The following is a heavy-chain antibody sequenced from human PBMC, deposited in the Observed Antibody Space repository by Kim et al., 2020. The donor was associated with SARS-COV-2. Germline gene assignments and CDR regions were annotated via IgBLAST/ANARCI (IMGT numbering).Heavy chain of an antibody. D-gene: IGHD3-9*01. J-gene: IGHJ6*02. V-gene: IGHV1-18*01. Sequence: ASVKVSCKASGYTFTSYGISWVRQAPGQGLEWMGWISAYNGNTNYAQKLQGRVTMTTDTSTSTAYMELRSLRSDDTAVYYCARGTLYDILTGYYISYYGMDVWGQGTTVTVSS. CDR3: ARGTLYDILTGYYISYYGMDV. CDR1: GYTFTSYG. CDR2: ISAYNGNT.